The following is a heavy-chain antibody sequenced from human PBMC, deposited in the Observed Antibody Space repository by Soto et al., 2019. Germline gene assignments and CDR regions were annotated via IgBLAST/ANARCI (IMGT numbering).Heavy chain of an antibody. CDR1: GFTFSSYS. Sequence: GGSLRLSCAASGFTFSSYSMNWVRQAPGKGLEWVSSISSSSSYIYYADSVKGRFTISRDNSKNTMSLQMNSLRVEDTAMYYCARWGCSGSNCNLNQRSFDLWGQGTLVTVSS. J-gene: IGHJ4*02. CDR3: ARWGCSGSNCNLNQRSFDL. V-gene: IGHV3-21*01. CDR2: ISSSSSYI. D-gene: IGHD2-15*01.